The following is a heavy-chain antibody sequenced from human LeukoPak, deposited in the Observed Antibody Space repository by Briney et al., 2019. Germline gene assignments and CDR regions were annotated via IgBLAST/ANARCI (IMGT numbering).Heavy chain of an antibody. Sequence: SETLSLTCTVSGGSISSGGYYWSWIRQHPGKGLEWIGYIYYSGSTYYNPSLKSRVTISVDTSKNQFSLKLSSVTAADTAVYDCASYGSGSYYLFDYWGQGTLVTVSS. D-gene: IGHD3-10*01. CDR3: ASYGSGSYYLFDY. V-gene: IGHV4-31*03. J-gene: IGHJ4*02. CDR2: IYYSGST. CDR1: GGSISSGGYY.